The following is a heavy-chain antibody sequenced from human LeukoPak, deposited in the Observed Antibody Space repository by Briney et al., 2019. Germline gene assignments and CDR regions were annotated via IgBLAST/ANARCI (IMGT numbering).Heavy chain of an antibody. CDR3: ARDLGAAAGFDY. CDR2: INPNSGDT. CDR1: GYTFTGYY. J-gene: IGHJ4*02. Sequence: ASVKVSCKASGYTFTGYYIHWVRQAPGQGLEWMGWINPNSGDTNIAQKFQGRVTMTWETSTSTTYMDLNNLRSDDTAVYFCARDLGAAAGFDYRGQGTLVTVSS. V-gene: IGHV1-2*02. D-gene: IGHD3-16*01.